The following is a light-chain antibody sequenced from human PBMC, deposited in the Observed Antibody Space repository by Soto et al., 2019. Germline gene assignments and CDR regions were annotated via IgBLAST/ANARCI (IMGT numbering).Light chain of an antibody. V-gene: IGKV3-11*01. CDR1: QSVSFY. CDR2: DAS. Sequence: EIVLTQSPATLSLSPGERATLSCRASQSVSFYLAWYQQKPGQAPRLLIYDASNRATGIPARFSGSGSGTDFTLTISSLEPEDFASYYCQQRNNWPPTFGQGTKVEIK. CDR3: QQRNNWPPT. J-gene: IGKJ1*01.